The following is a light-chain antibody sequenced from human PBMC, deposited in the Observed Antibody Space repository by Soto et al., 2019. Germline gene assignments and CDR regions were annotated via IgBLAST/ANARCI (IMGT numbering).Light chain of an antibody. Sequence: DIQMTQSPSSLSASVGDRVNITCRASQGINNYVAWYQQKPGKVPKLLICAASALQAGVPSRFSGSGSGTDFTLTISSLQPEDVATYYCQKYDNALHTFGQGTKLEIK. CDR2: AAS. J-gene: IGKJ2*01. V-gene: IGKV1-27*01. CDR1: QGINNY. CDR3: QKYDNALHT.